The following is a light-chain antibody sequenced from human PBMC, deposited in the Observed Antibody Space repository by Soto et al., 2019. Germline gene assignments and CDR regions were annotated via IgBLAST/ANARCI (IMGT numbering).Light chain of an antibody. Sequence: DIQMTQSPSSLSASVGDRVTITCRASQAINNYLAWYQQMPGKVPKLLIYATSTLQSGVPSRFSGSGSRTDFTLSISSLQPEDVATYYGQKYISVPALTFDGGTKVEVK. CDR2: ATS. V-gene: IGKV1-27*01. CDR1: QAINNY. CDR3: QKYISVPALT. J-gene: IGKJ4*01.